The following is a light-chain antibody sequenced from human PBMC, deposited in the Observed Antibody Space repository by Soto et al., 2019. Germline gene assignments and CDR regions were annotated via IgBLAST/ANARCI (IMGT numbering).Light chain of an antibody. V-gene: IGKV3-11*01. Sequence: EIVLTQSPATLSLSPGERATLSCRASQSVSSYLACYQQKPGQAPRLLIYDASNRGTGIPARFSGSGSGTDFTLTISSLEPEDFAIYSCQQRTDWPLTFGGGTKVEI. CDR1: QSVSSY. CDR2: DAS. CDR3: QQRTDWPLT. J-gene: IGKJ4*01.